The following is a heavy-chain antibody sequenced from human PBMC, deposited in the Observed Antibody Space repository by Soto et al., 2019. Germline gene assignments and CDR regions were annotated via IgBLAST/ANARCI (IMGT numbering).Heavy chain of an antibody. CDR3: ARHRPTKKIVVVVAATRPYYYYMDV. D-gene: IGHD2-15*01. Sequence: PSESLSLTCTVSGGSICSSSYYWGWIRQPPGKGLEWIGSIYNSGSNYYNPSLKSRVTISVDTSKNQFSLKLSPVTAADTAVYYCARHRPTKKIVVVVAATRPYYYYMDVWGKGTTVTVSS. J-gene: IGHJ6*03. V-gene: IGHV4-39*01. CDR1: GGSICSSSYY. CDR2: IYNSGSN.